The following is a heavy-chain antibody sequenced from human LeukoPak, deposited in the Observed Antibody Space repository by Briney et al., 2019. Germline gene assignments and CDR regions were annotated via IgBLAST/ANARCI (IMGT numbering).Heavy chain of an antibody. CDR1: GYTFTSYD. CDR3: ARGYYNLGYCSGGSCPYRWFDP. J-gene: IGHJ5*02. D-gene: IGHD2-15*01. Sequence: ASVTVSCTASGYTFTSYDINWVRQATGQGLEWMGWMNPNSGNTGYAQKFQGRVTMTRNTSISTAYMELSSLRSEDTAVYYCARGYYNLGYCSGGSCPYRWFDPWGQGTLVTVSS. CDR2: MNPNSGNT. V-gene: IGHV1-8*01.